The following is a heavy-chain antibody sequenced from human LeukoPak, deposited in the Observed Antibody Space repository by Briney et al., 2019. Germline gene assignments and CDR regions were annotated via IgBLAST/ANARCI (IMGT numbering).Heavy chain of an antibody. CDR1: GGPISSYY. CDR3: AREGGSSWYRDVDY. V-gene: IGHV4-4*07. J-gene: IGHJ4*02. Sequence: KPSETLSLTCTVSGGPISSYYWSWIRQPAGKGLEWIGRIYTSESTNYNPSLKSRVTMSVDTSKNQFSLKLSSVTAADTAVYYCAREGGSSWYRDVDYWGQGTLVTVSS. D-gene: IGHD6-13*01. CDR2: IYTSEST.